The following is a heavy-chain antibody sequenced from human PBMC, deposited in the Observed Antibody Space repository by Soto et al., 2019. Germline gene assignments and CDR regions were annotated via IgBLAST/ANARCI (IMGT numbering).Heavy chain of an antibody. CDR2: IYYSGST. D-gene: IGHD3-3*01. V-gene: IGHV4-31*03. CDR1: GGSISSGGYY. CDR3: ARVGRLYYDFWSGYPGPFDY. J-gene: IGHJ4*02. Sequence: TSETLSLTCTVSGGSISSGGYYWSWIRQHQGKGLEWIGYIYYSGSTYYNPSLKSRVTISVDTSKNQFSLKLSSVTAADTAVYYCARVGRLYYDFWSGYPGPFDYWGQGTLVTVSS.